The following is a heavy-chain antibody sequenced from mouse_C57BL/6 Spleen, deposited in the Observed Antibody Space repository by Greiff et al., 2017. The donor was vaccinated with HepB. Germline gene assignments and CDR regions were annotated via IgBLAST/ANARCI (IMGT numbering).Heavy chain of an antibody. CDR1: GYTFTSYD. D-gene: IGHD2-12*01. V-gene: IGHV1-85*01. CDR2: IYPRDGST. Sequence: VQLQQSGPELVKPGASVKLSCKASGYTFTSYDINWVKQRPGQGLEWIGWIYPRDGSTKYNEKFKGKATLTVDTSSSTAYMELHSLTSEDSAVYFCASLYPYYAMDYWGQGTSVTVSS. CDR3: ASLYPYYAMDY. J-gene: IGHJ4*01.